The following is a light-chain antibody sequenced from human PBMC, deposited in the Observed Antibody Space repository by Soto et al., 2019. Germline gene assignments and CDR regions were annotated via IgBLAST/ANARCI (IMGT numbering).Light chain of an antibody. Sequence: QSVLTQPPSVSGAPGQSVTISCTGSSSNIGAGYDVHWYQQLPGTAPKLLIYANNIRPSGVPGRFSGSKSGTSASLAITGLQDEDEVDYYCQSYDSSLSGYVCGTGTKATVL. CDR3: QSYDSSLSGYV. CDR2: ANN. V-gene: IGLV1-40*01. CDR1: SSNIGAGYD. J-gene: IGLJ1*01.